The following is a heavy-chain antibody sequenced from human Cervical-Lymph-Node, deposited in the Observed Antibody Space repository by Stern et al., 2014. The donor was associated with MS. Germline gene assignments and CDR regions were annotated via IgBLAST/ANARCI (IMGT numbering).Heavy chain of an antibody. CDR3: AKADDYAAGIDA. CDR1: GFKFDDFA. D-gene: IGHD3-16*01. J-gene: IGHJ5*02. CDR2: LGWNSEGR. V-gene: IGHV3-9*01. Sequence: QLVESGGGMVQPGRSLRLSCEASGFKFDDFAMHWVRQAPGKGLEWVSGLGWNSEGRGYADSVQGRFTISRDNAKSSLYLQMNSLTAEDTALYYCAKADDYAAGIDAWGQGTLVVVST.